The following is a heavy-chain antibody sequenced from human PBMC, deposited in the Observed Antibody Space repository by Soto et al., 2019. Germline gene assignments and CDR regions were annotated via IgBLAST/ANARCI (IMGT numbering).Heavy chain of an antibody. Sequence: ASEKVSCKASGYSFPNYGISWVRQAPGQGLEWMGWISAYKGNTNYAQKLQGRVTMTTDTSTSTAYMELRSLRSDDTAVYYCARDLDGSGSYYTDYWGQGTLVTVSS. CDR1: GYSFPNYG. D-gene: IGHD3-10*01. V-gene: IGHV1-18*01. CDR3: ARDLDGSGSYYTDY. CDR2: ISAYKGNT. J-gene: IGHJ4*02.